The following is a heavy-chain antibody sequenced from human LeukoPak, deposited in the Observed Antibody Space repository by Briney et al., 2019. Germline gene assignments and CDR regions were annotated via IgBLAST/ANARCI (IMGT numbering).Heavy chain of an antibody. J-gene: IGHJ4*02. D-gene: IGHD6-19*01. CDR1: GGSFCGYY. Sequence: SETLSLTCAVYGGSFCGYYWSWIRQPPGKGLEWIGEINHSGSTNYNPSLKSRVTISVDTSKNQFSLKLSSVTAADTAVYYCARVRSSGWSASLRYFDYWGQGTLVTVSS. V-gene: IGHV4-34*01. CDR3: ARVRSSGWSASLRYFDY. CDR2: INHSGST.